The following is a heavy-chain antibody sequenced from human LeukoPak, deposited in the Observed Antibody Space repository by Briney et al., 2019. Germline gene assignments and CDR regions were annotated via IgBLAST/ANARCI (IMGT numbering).Heavy chain of an antibody. CDR2: IKQDGSEK. Sequence: GGSLRLFCAASGFTFSSYWMSCVRQAPGKGLEWVANIKQDGSEKYYVDSVKARFTISRDNAKNSLYLQMNSLRAEDTAVYYCARVGYSYGYGYWGQGTLVTVSS. V-gene: IGHV3-7*01. D-gene: IGHD5-18*01. CDR3: ARVGYSYGYGY. CDR1: GFTFSSYW. J-gene: IGHJ4*02.